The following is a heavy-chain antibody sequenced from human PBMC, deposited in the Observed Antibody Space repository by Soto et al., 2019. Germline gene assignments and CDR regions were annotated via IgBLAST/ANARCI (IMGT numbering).Heavy chain of an antibody. CDR3: AKDQAAFMVRGVPDY. Sequence: GGSLRLSCEVSGFTFSSYAISWVRQAPGKGLEWVSGISGSGGNTYYADSVKGRFTLSRDNSKNTLYLQMNSLRAEDTAVYYCAKDQAAFMVRGVPDYWGQGTLVTVSS. V-gene: IGHV3-23*01. J-gene: IGHJ4*02. CDR2: ISGSGGNT. D-gene: IGHD3-10*01. CDR1: GFTFSSYA.